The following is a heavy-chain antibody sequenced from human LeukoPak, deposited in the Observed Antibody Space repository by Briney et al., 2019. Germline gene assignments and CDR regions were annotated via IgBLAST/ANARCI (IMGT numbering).Heavy chain of an antibody. V-gene: IGHV3-23*01. CDR3: AKRSITMVRGVTYYYGMDV. Sequence: GGSLRLSCAASGFTFSSYAMSWVRQAPGKGLEWVSAISGSGGSTYYADSVKGRFTISRDNSKNTLYLQMNSLRAEDTAVYYYAKRSITMVRGVTYYYGMDVWGKGTTVTVSS. CDR1: GFTFSSYA. D-gene: IGHD3-10*01. J-gene: IGHJ6*04. CDR2: ISGSGGST.